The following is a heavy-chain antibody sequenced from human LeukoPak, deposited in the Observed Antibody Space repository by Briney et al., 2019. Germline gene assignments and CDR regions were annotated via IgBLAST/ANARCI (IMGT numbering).Heavy chain of an antibody. CDR2: IYYSGSN. CDR1: GGSISSSSYY. CDR3: ARPGYCSSTSCYLDY. D-gene: IGHD2-2*01. V-gene: IGHV4-39*01. Sequence: SETLSLTCTVSGGSISSSSYYWGWIRQPPGKGLEWIGSIYYSGSNYYNPSLKSRVTISVDTSKNQFSLKLSSVTAADTAVYYCARPGYCSSTSCYLDYWGQGTLVTVSS. J-gene: IGHJ4*02.